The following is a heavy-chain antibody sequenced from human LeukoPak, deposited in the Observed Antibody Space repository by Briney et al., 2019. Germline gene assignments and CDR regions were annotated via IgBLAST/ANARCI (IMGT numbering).Heavy chain of an antibody. CDR1: GGSISSSNYY. D-gene: IGHD2-2*01. V-gene: IGHV4-61*02. CDR3: ARRGIPAARGWFDP. J-gene: IGHJ5*02. Sequence: SQTLSLTCTVSGGSISSSNYYWSWIRQPAGKGLEWIGRIYTSGSTNYNPSLKSRVTISVDTSKNQFSLKLSSVTAADTAVYYCARRGIPAARGWFDPWGQGTLVTVSS. CDR2: IYTSGST.